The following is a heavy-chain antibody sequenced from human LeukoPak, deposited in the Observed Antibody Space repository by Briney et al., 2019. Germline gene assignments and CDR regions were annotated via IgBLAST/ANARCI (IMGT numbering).Heavy chain of an antibody. Sequence: PSETLSLTCAVYGGSFSGYYWSWIRQPPGKGLEWIGEINHSGSTNYNPSLKSRVTISVDTSKNQFSLKLSSVTAADTAVYYCARHRFSYGDPGDYWGQGTLITVSS. V-gene: IGHV4-34*01. CDR1: GGSFSGYY. J-gene: IGHJ4*02. CDR2: INHSGST. CDR3: ARHRFSYGDPGDY. D-gene: IGHD4-17*01.